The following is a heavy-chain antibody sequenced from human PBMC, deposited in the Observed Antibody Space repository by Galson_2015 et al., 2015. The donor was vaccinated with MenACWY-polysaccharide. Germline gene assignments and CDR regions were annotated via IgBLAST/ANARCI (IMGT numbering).Heavy chain of an antibody. D-gene: IGHD4-23*01. CDR2: IKQDESEK. Sequence: SLRLSCAASGFTFSSFWMSWVRQAPGKGLEWVANIKQDESEKYYVDSVKGRFTISRDNAKNSLYPQMNSLRAEDTAVYYCARDVYGGHFDYWGQGTLVTVSS. CDR3: ARDVYGGHFDY. V-gene: IGHV3-7*01. CDR1: GFTFSSFW. J-gene: IGHJ4*02.